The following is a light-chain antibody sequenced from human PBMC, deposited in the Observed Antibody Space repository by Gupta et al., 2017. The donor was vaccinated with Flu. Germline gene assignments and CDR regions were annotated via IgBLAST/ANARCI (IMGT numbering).Light chain of an antibody. J-gene: IGLJ1*01. V-gene: IGLV1-47*01. Sequence: QSVLTQPPSASGPPGQRVTISCSGSSSNIGSNYVYWYQQLPGTAPKLLIYRNNQRPSGGPDRFSGSKSGTSASLAISGLRSEDEADYYCAAWDDSLSGFYVFGTGTKVTVL. CDR3: AAWDDSLSGFYV. CDR1: SSNIGSNY. CDR2: RNN.